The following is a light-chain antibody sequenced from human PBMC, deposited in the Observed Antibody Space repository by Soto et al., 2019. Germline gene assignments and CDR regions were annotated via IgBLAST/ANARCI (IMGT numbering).Light chain of an antibody. J-gene: IGKJ4*01. CDR3: QQSYSPAT. Sequence: DIQMTQSPSSLSASVGDRATITCRASQSISSYLNWYQQKPGKAPKLLIYAASSLQSGVPSRFSGSGSGTDFTLTISSLQPEDFATYYCQQSYSPATFGGGTKVEIK. CDR2: AAS. V-gene: IGKV1-39*01. CDR1: QSISSY.